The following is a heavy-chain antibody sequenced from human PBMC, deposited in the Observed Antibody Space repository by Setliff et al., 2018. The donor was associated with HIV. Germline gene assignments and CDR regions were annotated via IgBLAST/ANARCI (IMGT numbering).Heavy chain of an antibody. CDR2: ISSSSSYI. Sequence: GGSLRLSCAASGFTFSSYSMNWVRQAPGKGLEWVSSISSSSSYIYYADSVKGRFTISRDNAKNSLYLQMNSLRAEDTAVYYCARYCSGSYYPLYYYYGMDVWGQGTTVTVSS. J-gene: IGHJ6*02. V-gene: IGHV3-21*01. CDR3: ARYCSGSYYPLYYYYGMDV. D-gene: IGHD3-10*01. CDR1: GFTFSSYS.